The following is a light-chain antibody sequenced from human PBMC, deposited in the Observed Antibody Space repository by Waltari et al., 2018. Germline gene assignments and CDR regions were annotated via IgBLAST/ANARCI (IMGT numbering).Light chain of an antibody. CDR1: NIESKS. CDR2: YDS. Sequence: SYVLTQPPSVSVAPGETARITCGGTNIESKSVHWYRQRPGQAPLLVIPYDSDRPSGIPERFSGSNSGNTATLTISRVEAGDEADYYCQVWDANTDPGVFGTGTEVTVL. V-gene: IGLV3-21*01. J-gene: IGLJ1*01. CDR3: QVWDANTDPGV.